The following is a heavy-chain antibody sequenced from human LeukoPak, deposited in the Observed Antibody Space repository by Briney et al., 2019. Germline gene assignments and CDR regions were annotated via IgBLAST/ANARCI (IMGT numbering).Heavy chain of an antibody. CDR2: IIPILGIA. J-gene: IGHJ4*02. D-gene: IGHD3-22*01. Sequence: SSVNVSCKASGCTFSSYASSWVRQAPAQGLEWMGRIIPILGIANYAQKFQGRVTITAHRSTSTAYMELSSLKSEDTAVYYCARVPPGYYDSSGYPYYFDYWGQGTLVTVSS. CDR3: ARVPPGYYDSSGYPYYFDY. V-gene: IGHV1-69*04. CDR1: GCTFSSYA.